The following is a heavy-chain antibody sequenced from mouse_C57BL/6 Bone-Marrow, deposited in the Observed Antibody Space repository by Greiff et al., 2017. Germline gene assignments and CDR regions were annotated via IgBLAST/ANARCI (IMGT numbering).Heavy chain of an antibody. CDR1: GFNIKDYY. V-gene: IGHV14-2*01. CDR2: IDPEDGET. D-gene: IGHD1-1*01. CDR3: ARTDGSSYYYAMDY. J-gene: IGHJ4*01. Sequence: EVQLQQSGAELVKPGASVKLSCTASGFNIKDYYMHWVKQRTEQGLEWIGRIDPEDGETKYAPKFQGKATITANSSSTTAYLQLSSLTSEDTAVYYCARTDGSSYYYAMDYWGQGTSVTVSS.